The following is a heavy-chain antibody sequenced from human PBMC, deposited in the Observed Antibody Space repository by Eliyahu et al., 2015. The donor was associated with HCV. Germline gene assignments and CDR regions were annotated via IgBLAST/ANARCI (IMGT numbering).Heavy chain of an antibody. D-gene: IGHD3-9*01. Sequence: QVTLRESGPALVKPTQTLTLTCTFSGFSLSTSGMCVSWIRQPPGKALEWLALIDWDDDKYYSTSLKTRLTISKDTSKNQVVLTMTNMDPVDTATYYCARIRSDYDILTGYYSPTRRGYFDYWGQGTLVTVSS. CDR3: ARIRSDYDILTGYYSPTRRGYFDY. V-gene: IGHV2-70*01. CDR1: GFSLSTSGMC. J-gene: IGHJ4*02. CDR2: IDWDDDK.